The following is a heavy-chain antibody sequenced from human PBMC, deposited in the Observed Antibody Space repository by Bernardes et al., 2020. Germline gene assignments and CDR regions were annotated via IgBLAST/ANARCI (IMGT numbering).Heavy chain of an antibody. Sequence: GGSLRLSCAASGFTFGTYSMNWVRQAPGRGLEWVSSISDNSNYIYYAESVKGRFIISRDNARNSLYLQMNNLRVEDTAVYYCARDFWGKSSRMDVWGKGTTVTVSS. J-gene: IGHJ6*04. CDR1: GFTFGTYS. CDR3: ARDFWGKSSRMDV. V-gene: IGHV3-21*01. D-gene: IGHD7-27*01. CDR2: ISDNSNYI.